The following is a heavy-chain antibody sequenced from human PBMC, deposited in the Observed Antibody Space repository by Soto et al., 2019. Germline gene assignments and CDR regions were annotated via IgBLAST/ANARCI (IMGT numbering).Heavy chain of an antibody. D-gene: IGHD6-25*01. CDR3: ARIAANVFYYYAMDV. V-gene: IGHV3-48*03. J-gene: IGHJ6*02. Sequence: GGFLRLSCAASGFTFSSYEINWVRQAPGKGLEWVSYISSSGNTIYYADSVKGRFTISRDNAKNSLYLQMNSLRAEDTAVYYCARIAANVFYYYAMDVWGQGTTVTVSS. CDR1: GFTFSSYE. CDR2: ISSSGNTI.